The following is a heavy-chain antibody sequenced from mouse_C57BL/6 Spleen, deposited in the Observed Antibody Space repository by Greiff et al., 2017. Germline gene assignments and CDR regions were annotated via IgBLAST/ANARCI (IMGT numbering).Heavy chain of an antibody. V-gene: IGHV1-82*01. D-gene: IGHD3-2*02. CDR2: IYPGDGDT. Sequence: QVQLQQSGPELVKPGASVKISCKASGYAFSSSWMNWVKQRPGKGLEWIGRIYPGDGDTNYNGKFKGKATLTADKSSSTAYMQLSSLTSEDSAVYFCATSDSSGYYFDYWGQGTTLTVSS. CDR1: GYAFSSSW. CDR3: ATSDSSGYYFDY. J-gene: IGHJ2*01.